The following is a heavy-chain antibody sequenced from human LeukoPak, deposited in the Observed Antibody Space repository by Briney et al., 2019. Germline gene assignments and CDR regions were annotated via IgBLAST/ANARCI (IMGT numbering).Heavy chain of an antibody. Sequence: SETLPLTCTVSGYSISSGYYWGWIRQPPGKGLEWIGSIYHSGSTFYNPSLKSRVTISLDTSKNQFSLKLSSVTAADTAVYYCARADDAYNDAYYFDYWGQGTLVTVSS. V-gene: IGHV4-38-2*02. CDR2: IYHSGST. D-gene: IGHD5-24*01. CDR3: ARADDAYNDAYYFDY. CDR1: GYSISSGYY. J-gene: IGHJ4*02.